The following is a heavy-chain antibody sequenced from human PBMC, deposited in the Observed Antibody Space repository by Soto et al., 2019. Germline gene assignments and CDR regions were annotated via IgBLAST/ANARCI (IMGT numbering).Heavy chain of an antibody. CDR2: INAGNGNT. J-gene: IGHJ5*02. CDR1: GYTFTSYA. Sequence: QVQLVQSGAEVKKPGASVKVSCKASGYTFTSYAMHWVRQAPGQRLEWMGWINAGNGNTKYSQKFQGRVTITRDTSASTAYMELSSLRSEDTAVYYCARGCSGYLAWFDPWGQGTLVTVSS. V-gene: IGHV1-3*01. D-gene: IGHD5-12*01. CDR3: ARGCSGYLAWFDP.